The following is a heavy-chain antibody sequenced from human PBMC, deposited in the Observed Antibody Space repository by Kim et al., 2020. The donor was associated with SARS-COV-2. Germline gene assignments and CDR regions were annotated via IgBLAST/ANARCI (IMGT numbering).Heavy chain of an antibody. CDR1: GYSFTNYW. V-gene: IGHV5-51*01. CDR3: ARQSDGSGDYYFVY. CDR2: IYPGDSDT. Sequence: GESLKISCKGSGYSFTNYWIVWVRQMPGRGLEWMGIIYPGDSDTTYSPSFQGQVSISADKSISTAYLQWTSLKASDTAMYYCARQSDGSGDYYFVYWGQGTLVTVSS. J-gene: IGHJ4*02. D-gene: IGHD3-10*01.